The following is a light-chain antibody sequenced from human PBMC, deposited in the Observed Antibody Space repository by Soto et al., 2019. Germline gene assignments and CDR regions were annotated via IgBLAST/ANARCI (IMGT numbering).Light chain of an antibody. V-gene: IGKV3-15*01. CDR1: QSVSSN. J-gene: IGKJ5*01. CDR3: QQYNNWPPIT. CDR2: GAS. Sequence: EIVMTQSPATLSVSTGERATLSCRASQSVSSNLAWYQQKPGQAPRLLIYGASTRATDIPARFSGSGSGTEFTLTISSLQSEDFAVYYCQQYNNWPPITFSQGTRLEIK.